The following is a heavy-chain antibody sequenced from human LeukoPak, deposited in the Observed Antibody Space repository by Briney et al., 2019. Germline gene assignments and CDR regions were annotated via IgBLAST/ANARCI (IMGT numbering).Heavy chain of an antibody. CDR1: GGPISNYY. D-gene: IGHD3-9*01. CDR3: ARHHDILTGFPFDY. Sequence: PSETLSLTCTVSGGPISNYYWSWIRQPPGKELEWIGYIYYSGSTEYNPSLKSRVTISVDTSKNQFSLKLSSVTAADTAVYYCARHHDILTGFPFDYWGQGTLVTVSS. CDR2: IYYSGST. V-gene: IGHV4-59*01. J-gene: IGHJ4*02.